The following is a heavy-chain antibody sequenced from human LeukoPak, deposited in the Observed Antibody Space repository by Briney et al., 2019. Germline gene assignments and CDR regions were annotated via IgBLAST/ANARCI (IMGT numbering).Heavy chain of an antibody. J-gene: IGHJ6*02. CDR1: AFTFNTNW. Sequence: AVSLRLSCAASAFTFNTNWLSWVPQAPGKGLEWMANIKQDVSERYYVDLVKGRFTISRDNAKNSLYLKMNSLRAEDTAVYYCARAAVWLERRSPDYYYYGMDVWGQGTTVTVSS. CDR2: IKQDVSER. D-gene: IGHD1-1*01. V-gene: IGHV3-7*01. CDR3: ARAAVWLERRSPDYYYYGMDV.